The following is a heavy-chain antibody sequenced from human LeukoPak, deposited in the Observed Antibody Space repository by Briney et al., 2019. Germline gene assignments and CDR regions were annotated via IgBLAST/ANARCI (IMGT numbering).Heavy chain of an antibody. Sequence: PGGSLRLSCTASGVPLSHYAMHWVHQAPGRGLEWVAVISFDGTNKYYGDSVEGRFSVSRDNSKNTLYLQMNSLRPDDTAMYYCATDYGDYEPIDYWGQGTLVTVSS. CDR3: ATDYGDYEPIDY. CDR2: ISFDGTNK. D-gene: IGHD4-17*01. V-gene: IGHV3-30*04. CDR1: GVPLSHYA. J-gene: IGHJ4*02.